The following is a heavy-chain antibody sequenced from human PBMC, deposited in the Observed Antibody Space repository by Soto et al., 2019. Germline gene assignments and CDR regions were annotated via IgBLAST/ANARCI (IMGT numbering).Heavy chain of an antibody. Sequence: SVKVSCKASGGTFSSYAISWVRQAPGQGLEWMGGIIPIFGTANYAQKFQGRGTITADESTSTAYMELSSLRSEDTAVYYCAGDGGQQLDTGSYDDCYGMDVWGQGTTVTVSS. CDR1: GGTFSSYA. V-gene: IGHV1-69*13. CDR3: AGDGGQQLDTGSYDDCYGMDV. CDR2: IIPIFGTA. J-gene: IGHJ6*02. D-gene: IGHD6-13*01.